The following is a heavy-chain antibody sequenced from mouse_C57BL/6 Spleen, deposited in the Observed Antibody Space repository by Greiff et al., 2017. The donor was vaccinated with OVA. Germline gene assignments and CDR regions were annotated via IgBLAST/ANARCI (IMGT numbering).Heavy chain of an antibody. V-gene: IGHV5-4*01. CDR1: GFTFSSYA. Sequence: EVHLVESGGGLVKPGGSLKLSCAASGFTFSSYAMSWVRQTPETRLEWVATISDGGSYTYYPATVKGRFTISRDNAKNNLYLQMSHLKSEDTARDYCARGNSNYPYFGGWGQGTTLTVSS. J-gene: IGHJ2*01. D-gene: IGHD2-5*01. CDR3: ARGNSNYPYFGG. CDR2: ISDGGSYT.